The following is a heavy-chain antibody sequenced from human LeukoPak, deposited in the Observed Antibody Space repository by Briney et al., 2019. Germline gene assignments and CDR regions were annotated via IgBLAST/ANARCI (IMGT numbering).Heavy chain of an antibody. V-gene: IGHV4-4*08. Sequence: SETLSLTCSVSGGSITGYNWSWMRQPPGKGLEWIGYTQSRWSTNYNPSLKSRVTIFLDTSKRQFSLNLNSVTAADTAVYYCTGTGGGGGNLWGQGTLVTVSS. CDR1: GGSITGYN. D-gene: IGHD2-8*02. J-gene: IGHJ5*02. CDR3: TGTGGGGGNL. CDR2: TQSRWST.